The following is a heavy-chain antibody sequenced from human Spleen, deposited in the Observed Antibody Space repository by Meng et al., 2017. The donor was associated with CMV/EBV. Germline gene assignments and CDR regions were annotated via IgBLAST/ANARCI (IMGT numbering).Heavy chain of an antibody. V-gene: IGHV5-51*01. CDR3: ARQLDTRTWDNWFDP. D-gene: IGHD2-2*01. CDR2: IYPDESDT. CDR1: GYSFTKYW. Sequence: KVSCKASGYSFTKYWIAWVRQMPGKGLEWMGIIYPDESDTRYSPSFQGQVTISADKSISTTYLQWSSLKASDTAMYYCARQLDTRTWDNWFDPWGQGTLVTVSS. J-gene: IGHJ5*02.